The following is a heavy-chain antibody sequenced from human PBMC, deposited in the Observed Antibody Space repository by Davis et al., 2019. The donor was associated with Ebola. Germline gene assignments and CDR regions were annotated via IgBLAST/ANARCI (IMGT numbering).Heavy chain of an antibody. V-gene: IGHV3-33*08. CDR3: AREHCSSTSCYKRFWFDP. J-gene: IGHJ5*02. CDR2: IWYDGSNK. D-gene: IGHD2-2*01. Sequence: GGSLRLSCAASGFTFSSYAMSWVRQAPGKGLEWVAVIWYDGSNKYYADSVKGRFTISRDNSKNTLYLQMNSLRAEDTAVYYCAREHCSSTSCYKRFWFDPWGQGTLVTVSS. CDR1: GFTFSSYA.